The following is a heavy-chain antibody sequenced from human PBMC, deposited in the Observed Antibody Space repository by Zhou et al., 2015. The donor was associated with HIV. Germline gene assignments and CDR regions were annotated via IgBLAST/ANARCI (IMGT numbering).Heavy chain of an antibody. V-gene: IGHV1-18*01. Sequence: QLAQSGVEVKRPGASVKLSCKASGYNFRLMGISWARQGPGQGLEWIGWISTYNGKTEYQQKLQGRVTLTTDTATSTAFLEMRRLKVDDTAVYYCARGSEQQLGRYYFDYWGQGTLVTVSS. CDR2: ISTYNGKT. D-gene: IGHD6-13*01. CDR3: ARGSEQQLGRYYFDY. J-gene: IGHJ4*02. CDR1: GYNFRLMG.